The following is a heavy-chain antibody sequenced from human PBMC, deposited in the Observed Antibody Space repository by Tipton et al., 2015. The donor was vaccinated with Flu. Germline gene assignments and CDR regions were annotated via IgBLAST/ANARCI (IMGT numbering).Heavy chain of an antibody. V-gene: IGHV1-69*01. Sequence: QSGPEVKNPGSSVKVSCKASGGTFYPYSITWARQAPGQGLEWMGGVNPFFGPPQYAQKYQDRVTITADESTNTAYMELSSLRSEDTAVYYCARGRRVGWNYHHDYWGQGTLVTVSS. J-gene: IGHJ4*02. CDR3: ARGRRVGWNYHHDY. D-gene: IGHD1-7*01. CDR1: GGTFYPYS. CDR2: VNPFFGPP.